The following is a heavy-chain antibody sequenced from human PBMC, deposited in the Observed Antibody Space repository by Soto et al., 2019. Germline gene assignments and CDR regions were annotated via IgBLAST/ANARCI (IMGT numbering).Heavy chain of an antibody. J-gene: IGHJ6*02. V-gene: IGHV3-53*01. Sequence: FRLSFAASGFTVSSNYMSWVRQAPGKGLEWVSVIYSGGSTYYADSVKGRFTISRDNSKNTLYRQMNSLRDEGTAVYYCARRPKHSSSWPISTYYYGMDVWGQGTTVTVSS. CDR3: ARRPKHSSSWPISTYYYGMDV. CDR2: IYSGGST. CDR1: GFTVSSNY. D-gene: IGHD6-13*01.